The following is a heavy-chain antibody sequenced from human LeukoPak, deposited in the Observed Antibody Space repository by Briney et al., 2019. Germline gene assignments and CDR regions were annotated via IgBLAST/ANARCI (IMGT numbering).Heavy chain of an antibody. CDR2: IYHSGST. J-gene: IGHJ4*02. D-gene: IGHD5-12*01. CDR1: GGSISSTNW. Sequence: PSGTLSLTCAVSGGSISSTNWWSWVRQPPGKGLEWIGEIYHSGSTSYNPSLKSRVTISLDKSKNQFSLKLSSVTAADTAVYYCTTNRGYLSSGQNIEDWDQGTLVTVSS. V-gene: IGHV4-4*02. CDR3: TTNRGYLSSGQNIED.